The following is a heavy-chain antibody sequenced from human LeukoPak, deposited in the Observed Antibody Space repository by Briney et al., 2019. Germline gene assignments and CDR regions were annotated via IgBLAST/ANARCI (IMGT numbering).Heavy chain of an antibody. V-gene: IGHV3-66*01. CDR1: GFTVSSNY. CDR2: IYSGGSI. Sequence: GGSLRLSCAASGFTVSSNYMSWVRQAPGKGLEWVSVIYSGGSIYYADSVKGRFTISRDNSKNTLYLQMNSLRAEDTAVYYCARDPTGLIDYWGQGTLVTVSS. J-gene: IGHJ4*02. D-gene: IGHD1-1*01. CDR3: ARDPTGLIDY.